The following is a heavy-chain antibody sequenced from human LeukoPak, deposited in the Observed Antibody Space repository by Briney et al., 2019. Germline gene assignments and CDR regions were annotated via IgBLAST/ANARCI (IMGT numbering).Heavy chain of an antibody. CDR1: GFIFSNYW. D-gene: IGHD4-17*01. V-gene: IGHV3-7*01. CDR2: IRQEGIKK. CDR3: ATDTGHGYFES. Sequence: AGGSLRLPCAASGFIFSNYWMSWLRQAPGKGLEWVANIRQEGIKKNYVDSVEGRFTISRDNAQNSVYLQMTSLRAEDTAVYYCATDTGHGYFESWGQGTLVTVSS. J-gene: IGHJ4*02.